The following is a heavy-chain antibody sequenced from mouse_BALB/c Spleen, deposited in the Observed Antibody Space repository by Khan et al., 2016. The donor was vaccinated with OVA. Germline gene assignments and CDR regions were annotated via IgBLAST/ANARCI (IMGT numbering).Heavy chain of an antibody. CDR1: GDSITTGY. CDR2: IISTGYT. CDR3: ARSTYRYAFVY. D-gene: IGHD2-14*01. J-gene: IGHJ3*01. Sequence: EVQLQESGPSLVKPSQTLSLTCSVTGDSITTGYWNWIRKFPGNKLEYMGYIISTGYTYYNPSLKSRISITRHTSNTQYYLQLNSVTDEDTATYYCARSTYRYAFVYWGQGTLVTVSA. V-gene: IGHV3-8*02.